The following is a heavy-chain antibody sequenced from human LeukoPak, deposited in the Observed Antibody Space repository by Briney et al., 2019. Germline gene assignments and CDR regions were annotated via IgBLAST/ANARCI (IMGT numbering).Heavy chain of an antibody. V-gene: IGHV4-34*01. Sequence: PSETLSLTCAVYGGSFSGYYWSWIRQPPGKGLEWIGEINHSGSTNYNPSLKSRVTISVDTSKNQFSLKLSSVTAADTAVYYCARGPYCTNGVCYKGFDYWGQGTQVTVSS. CDR2: INHSGST. CDR3: ARGPYCTNGVCYKGFDY. D-gene: IGHD2-8*01. J-gene: IGHJ4*02. CDR1: GGSFSGYY.